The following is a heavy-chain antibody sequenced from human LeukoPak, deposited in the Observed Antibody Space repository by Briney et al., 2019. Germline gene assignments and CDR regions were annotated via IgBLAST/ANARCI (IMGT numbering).Heavy chain of an antibody. CDR2: ISSGTTYI. V-gene: IGHV3-21*01. J-gene: IGHJ6*02. CDR3: ARASDYGDYFSGMDV. Sequence: GGSLRLSCTTSGFTFSSYSMNWIRQAPGQGLEWVSSISSGTTYIYYAASLKGRFTISRDNAKSSLYLQMNSLRAEDTAVYYCARASDYGDYFSGMDVWGQGTTVTVSS. CDR1: GFTFSSYS. D-gene: IGHD4-17*01.